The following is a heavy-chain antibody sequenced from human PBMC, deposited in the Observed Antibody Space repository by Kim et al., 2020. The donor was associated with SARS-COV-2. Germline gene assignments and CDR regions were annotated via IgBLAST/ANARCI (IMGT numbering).Heavy chain of an antibody. J-gene: IGHJ4*02. Sequence: TYYADSVKGRFTISRDNSKNTLYLQMNSLRAEDTAVYYCAKDDGDTAFDYWGQGTLVTVSS. D-gene: IGHD5-18*01. CDR3: AKDDGDTAFDY. CDR2: T. V-gene: IGHV3-23*01.